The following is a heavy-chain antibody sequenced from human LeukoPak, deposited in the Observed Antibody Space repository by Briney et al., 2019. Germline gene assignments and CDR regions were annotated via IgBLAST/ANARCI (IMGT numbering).Heavy chain of an antibody. D-gene: IGHD2-8*01. CDR3: AKDPDCTSGVCYTFFDY. CDR1: GFIVSSDY. Sequence: GGSVRLSCAASGFIVSSDYMSWVRQAPGKGLEWISVIFSGGSTYYADSVKGRFTISRDNSKNTLYLQMNSLSAEDTAVYYCAKDPDCTSGVCYTFFDYWGQGTLVTVSS. V-gene: IGHV3-53*01. J-gene: IGHJ4*02. CDR2: IFSGGST.